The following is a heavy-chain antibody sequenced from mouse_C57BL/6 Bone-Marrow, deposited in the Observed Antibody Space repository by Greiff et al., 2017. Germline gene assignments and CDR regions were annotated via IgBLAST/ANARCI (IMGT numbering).Heavy chain of an antibody. D-gene: IGHD1-1*01. J-gene: IGHJ2*01. CDR1: GYTFTSYW. Sequence: QVQLQQPGPELVKPGASVKLSCKASGYTFTSYWMHWVKQRPGQGLEWIGSINPSNGGTNYNEKFKSKATLTVDKSYSTTYMQLSSLTSEDSAVYYCESEGYYGNNCNYWDRGTALTVTA. V-gene: IGHV1-53*01. CDR2: INPSNGGT. CDR3: ESEGYYGNNCNY.